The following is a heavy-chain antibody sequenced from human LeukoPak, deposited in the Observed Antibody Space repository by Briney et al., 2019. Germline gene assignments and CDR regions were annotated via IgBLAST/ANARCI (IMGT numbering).Heavy chain of an antibody. Sequence: PSETLSLTCTVSGGFISGYYWSWIRQPPGEGLEWVGYIYYSGTTNYSPSLKSRVTISLDTPKNQFSLKLSSVTAADTAVYYCARHRSSWFIDYWGQGTLVTVSS. V-gene: IGHV4-59*08. CDR3: ARHRSSWFIDY. CDR2: IYYSGTT. D-gene: IGHD6-13*01. J-gene: IGHJ4*02. CDR1: GGFISGYY.